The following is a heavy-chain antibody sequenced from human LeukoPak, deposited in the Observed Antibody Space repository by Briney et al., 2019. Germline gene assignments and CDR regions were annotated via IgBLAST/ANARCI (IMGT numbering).Heavy chain of an antibody. D-gene: IGHD3-3*01. CDR2: ISGGGGST. V-gene: IGHV3-23*01. CDR1: GFTFSSYA. J-gene: IGHJ6*03. Sequence: GGSLRLSCAAPGFTFSSYAMSWVRQAPGKGLEWVSAISGGGGSTYYADSVKGRFTISRDNSKNTLYLQMNSLRAEDTAVYYCAKGGESGYDFWSGYYTEYYYMDVWGKGTTVTVSS. CDR3: AKGGESGYDFWSGYYTEYYYMDV.